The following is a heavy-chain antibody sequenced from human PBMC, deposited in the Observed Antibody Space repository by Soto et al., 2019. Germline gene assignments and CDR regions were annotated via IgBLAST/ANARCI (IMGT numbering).Heavy chain of an antibody. CDR3: ARDQRPGGRGSSGSV. J-gene: IGHJ4*02. CDR2: IIPIFGTA. Sequence: GASVKVSCKASGGTFSSYAISWVRQAPGQGLEWMGGIIPIFGTANYAQKFQGRVTITADESASTAYMELSSLRSEDTAVYYCARDQRPGGRGSSGSVWGQGTLVTVSS. CDR1: GGTFSSYA. D-gene: IGHD6-6*01. V-gene: IGHV1-69*13.